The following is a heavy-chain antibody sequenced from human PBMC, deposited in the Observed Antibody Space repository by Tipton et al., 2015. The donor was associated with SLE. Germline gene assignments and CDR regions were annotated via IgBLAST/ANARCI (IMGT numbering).Heavy chain of an antibody. CDR3: ARAHDSSGYYPRYFDY. CDR1: GGSISSSRYY. J-gene: IGHJ4*02. V-gene: IGHV4-39*01. CDR2: IYYSGST. Sequence: TLSLTCTVSGGSISSSRYYWGWIRQPPGKGLEWIGSIYYSGSTSYNPSLKSRVTISEDTSKNQFSLKLSSVTAADTAVYYCARAHDSSGYYPRYFDYWGQGTLVTVSS. D-gene: IGHD3-22*01.